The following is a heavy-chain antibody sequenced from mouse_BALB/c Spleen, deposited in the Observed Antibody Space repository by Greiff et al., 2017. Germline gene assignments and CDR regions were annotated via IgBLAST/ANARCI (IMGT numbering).Heavy chain of an antibody. CDR2: IYPGDGDT. CDR1: GYAFSSSW. CDR3: ARGGYYGSSYVYFDV. J-gene: IGHJ1*01. Sequence: QVQLQQSGPELVKPGASVKISCKASGYAFSSSWMNWVKQRPGQGLEWIGRIYPGDGDTNYNGKFKGKATLTADKSSSTAYMQLSSLTSVDSAVYFCARGGYYGSSYVYFDVWGAGTTVTVSS. D-gene: IGHD1-1*01. V-gene: IGHV1-82*01.